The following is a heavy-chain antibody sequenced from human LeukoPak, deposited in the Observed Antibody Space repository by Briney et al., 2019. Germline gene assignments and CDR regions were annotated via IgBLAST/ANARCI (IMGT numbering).Heavy chain of an antibody. CDR3: AKDNSGWSLDY. Sequence: PGGSLRLSCAASGFTFDDYAMHWVRQAPGKGLEWVSGISWNSGSIGYADSVKGRFTISRDNAKNSLYLQMNSLRAEDTALYYCAKDNSGWSLDYSGQGTLVTVSS. V-gene: IGHV3-9*01. D-gene: IGHD6-19*01. CDR1: GFTFDDYA. J-gene: IGHJ4*02. CDR2: ISWNSGSI.